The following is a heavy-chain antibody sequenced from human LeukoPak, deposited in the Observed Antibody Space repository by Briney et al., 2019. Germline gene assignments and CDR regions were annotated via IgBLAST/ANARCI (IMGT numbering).Heavy chain of an antibody. CDR3: ARGLIAVAGGRDFDY. CDR1: GGTFSSYA. V-gene: IGHV1-69*13. Sequence: GASVKVSCKASGGTFSSYAISWVRQAPGQGLEWMGGIIPIFGTANYAQKFQGRVTITADESTSTAYMGLSSLRSEDTAVYYCARGLIAVAGGRDFDYWGQGTLVTVSS. J-gene: IGHJ4*02. D-gene: IGHD6-19*01. CDR2: IIPIFGTA.